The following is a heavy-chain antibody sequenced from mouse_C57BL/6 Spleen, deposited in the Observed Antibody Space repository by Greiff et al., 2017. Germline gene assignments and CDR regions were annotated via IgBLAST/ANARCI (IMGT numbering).Heavy chain of an antibody. CDR3: ARDYYGSSPAWFAY. J-gene: IGHJ3*01. Sequence: EVHLVESGGGLVKPGGSLKLSCAASGFTFSDYGMHWVRQAPEKGLEWVAYISSGSSTIYYADTVKGRFTISRDNAKNTLFLQMTSLRSEDTAMYYCARDYYGSSPAWFAYWGQGTLVTVSA. V-gene: IGHV5-17*01. CDR2: ISSGSSTI. CDR1: GFTFSDYG. D-gene: IGHD1-1*01.